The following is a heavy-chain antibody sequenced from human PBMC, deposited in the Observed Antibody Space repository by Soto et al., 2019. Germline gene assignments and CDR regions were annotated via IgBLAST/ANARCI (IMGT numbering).Heavy chain of an antibody. J-gene: IGHJ4*02. V-gene: IGHV1-18*01. Sequence: QVKLVQSGTEVKQPGASMKVSCKASGYSFATSGISWVRQAPGQGLEWMGWISAYNGNTNYDTKLQERVTMTPATSTSTAYLEFRNLRSDDTAVYYCARAGQYYDSSGYANWGQGTLVTVSS. CDR3: ARAGQYYDSSGYAN. CDR1: GYSFATSG. CDR2: ISAYNGNT. D-gene: IGHD3-22*01.